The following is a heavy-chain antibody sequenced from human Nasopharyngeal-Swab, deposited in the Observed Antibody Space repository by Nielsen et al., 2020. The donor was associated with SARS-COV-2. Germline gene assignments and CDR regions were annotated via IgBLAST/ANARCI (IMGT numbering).Heavy chain of an antibody. CDR2: INAYNGNT. Sequence: ASVKVSCKASGYTFTSYGISWVRQAPGQGLEWMGWINAYNGNTNYAQKLQGRVTMTTDTSTSTAYMELRSLRSDDTAVYYCARKLGFGESPGWFDPWGQGTLVTVSS. V-gene: IGHV1-18*01. J-gene: IGHJ5*02. CDR3: ARKLGFGESPGWFDP. D-gene: IGHD3-10*01. CDR1: GYTFTSYG.